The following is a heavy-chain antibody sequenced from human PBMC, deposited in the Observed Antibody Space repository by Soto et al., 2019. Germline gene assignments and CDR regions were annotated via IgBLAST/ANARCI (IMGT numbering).Heavy chain of an antibody. V-gene: IGHV4-39*01. CDR1: GGSISSSSYY. Sequence: SETLSLTCTVSGGSISSSSYYWGWIRQPPGKGLEWIGSIYYSGSTYYNPSLKSRVTISVDTSKNQFSLKLSSVTAADTAVYYCRGIQLPPSTEDQDAFDIWGQGTMVTVAS. J-gene: IGHJ3*02. CDR2: IYYSGST. CDR3: RGIQLPPSTEDQDAFDI. D-gene: IGHD5-18*01.